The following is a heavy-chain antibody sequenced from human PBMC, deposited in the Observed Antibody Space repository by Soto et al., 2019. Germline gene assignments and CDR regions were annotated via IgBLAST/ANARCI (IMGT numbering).Heavy chain of an antibody. CDR2: VMPIFRAP. Sequence: QVQLVQSGAEVKKPGSSVKVDCKASGGAFSDYAFSWVRQAPGQGLEWLGGVMPIFRAPDYAQKFQGRVTITADEFTRTAYMEMNSLRSEDTAVYYCASWLKGPDIGHYYYGMDVWGQGTTVTVS. D-gene: IGHD2-15*01. V-gene: IGHV1-69*12. CDR3: ASWLKGPDIGHYYYGMDV. J-gene: IGHJ6*02. CDR1: GGAFSDYA.